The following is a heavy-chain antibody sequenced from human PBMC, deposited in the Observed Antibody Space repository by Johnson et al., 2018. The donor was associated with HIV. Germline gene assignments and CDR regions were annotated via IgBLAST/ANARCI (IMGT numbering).Heavy chain of an antibody. J-gene: IGHJ3*02. V-gene: IGHV3-30*19. CDR3: ARDPIAFLNYYDSSGPPVAVDI. CDR1: GFTFSSYC. Sequence: QVQLVESGGGVVQPGRSLRLSCAASGFTFSSYCMHWVRQAPGKGLEWVAVISYDGRNKDYADSVKGRCTISRDNSKNTLFLQMNSLRPEDTAVYHCARDPIAFLNYYDSSGPPVAVDIWGQGTIVTVSS. D-gene: IGHD3-22*01. CDR2: ISYDGRNK.